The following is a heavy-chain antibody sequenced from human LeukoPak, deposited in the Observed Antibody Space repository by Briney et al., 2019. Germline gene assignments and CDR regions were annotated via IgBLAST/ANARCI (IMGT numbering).Heavy chain of an antibody. CDR1: GFTLSGYA. Sequence: GRSLRLSCAGTGFTLSGYARHWVRQAPGKGLEWVAVTSYDGSDKYYADSVKGRFTISRDNSKNTLYVQMNSLRAEDTAVYYCARGRGYCGSTSCHSPDYWGQGTLVTVSS. D-gene: IGHD2-2*01. V-gene: IGHV3-30-3*01. CDR3: ARGRGYCGSTSCHSPDY. CDR2: TSYDGSDK. J-gene: IGHJ4*02.